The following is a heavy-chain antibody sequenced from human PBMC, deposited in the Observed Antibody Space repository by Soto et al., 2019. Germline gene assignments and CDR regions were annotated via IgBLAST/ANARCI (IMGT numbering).Heavy chain of an antibody. CDR2: IYSGGST. J-gene: IGHJ4*02. CDR3: ARGLNGYLHYFDY. D-gene: IGHD5-18*01. V-gene: IGHV3-66*01. Sequence: GGSLRLSCAASGFTVGSNYMSWVRQAPGKGLEWVSVIYSGGSTYYADSVKGRVTMTTDTSTSTAYMELSSLRSEDTAVYYCARGLNGYLHYFDYWGQGTLVTV. CDR1: GFTVGSNY.